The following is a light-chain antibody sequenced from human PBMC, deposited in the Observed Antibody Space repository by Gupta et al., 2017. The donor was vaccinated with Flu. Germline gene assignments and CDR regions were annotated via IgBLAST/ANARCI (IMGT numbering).Light chain of an antibody. CDR2: EGS. J-gene: IGLJ1*01. Sequence: SSTISCTGTSSDVGNYNLVSWYQQDPGKSRKLIIYEGSQRPSGVSNRFSGSKSGNTASLTISGLQAEDEADYYCCSYAGSDLYVFGTGTRVTVL. CDR1: SSDVGNYNL. V-gene: IGLV2-23*01. CDR3: CSYAGSDLYV.